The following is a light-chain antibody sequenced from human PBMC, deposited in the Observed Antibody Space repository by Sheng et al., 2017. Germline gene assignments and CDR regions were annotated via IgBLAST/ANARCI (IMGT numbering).Light chain of an antibody. J-gene: IGKJ1*01. CDR2: RAS. Sequence: DIQMTQSPSTLSASVGDRVTITCRASQSISTSLAWYQQKPGKAPRSLIYRASTLESGVPSRFSGSGSGTEFTLTVSSLQPDDFATYYCQQYKTYPWTFGQGTKVEIK. V-gene: IGKV1-5*03. CDR3: QQYKTYPWT. CDR1: QSISTS.